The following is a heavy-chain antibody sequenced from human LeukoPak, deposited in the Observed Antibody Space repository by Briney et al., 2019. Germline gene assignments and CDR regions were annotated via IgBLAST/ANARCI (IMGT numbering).Heavy chain of an antibody. CDR3: VKVEGSGSYRDLDWYFDL. J-gene: IGHJ2*01. V-gene: IGHV3-23*01. D-gene: IGHD1-26*01. Sequence: PGGSLRLSCAASGFTFSSYAMSWVRQAPGKGLEWVSAISGSGGSTYYADSVKGRFTISRDNSKNTLYLQMNSLRAEDTAVYYCVKVEGSGSYRDLDWYFDLWGRGTQVTVSS. CDR1: GFTFSSYA. CDR2: ISGSGGST.